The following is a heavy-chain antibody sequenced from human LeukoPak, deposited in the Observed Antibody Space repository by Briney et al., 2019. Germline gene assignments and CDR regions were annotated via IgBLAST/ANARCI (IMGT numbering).Heavy chain of an antibody. Sequence: GGSLRLSCAASGFTFSTFAMIWVRQPPGKGLEWVSSIFPSGGEIHYADSVRGRFTISRDNSKNTLYLQMNSLRAEDTAVYYCAKDGRWLRPEYYFDYWGQGTLVTVSS. V-gene: IGHV3-23*01. J-gene: IGHJ4*02. D-gene: IGHD5-12*01. CDR1: GFTFSTFA. CDR2: IFPSGGEI. CDR3: AKDGRWLRPEYYFDY.